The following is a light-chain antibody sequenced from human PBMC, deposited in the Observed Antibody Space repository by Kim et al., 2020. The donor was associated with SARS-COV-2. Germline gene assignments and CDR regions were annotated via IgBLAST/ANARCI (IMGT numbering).Light chain of an antibody. CDR3: HQYGNSPYT. Sequence: TLSLCPGERATLSCRASQTTFLAWYQQKPGQAPRLLIYDASMRATGTPDRFSGSGSGTDFTLTISRLEAEDFAVYFCHQYGNSPYTFGQGTKLEI. CDR2: DAS. V-gene: IGKV3-20*01. CDR1: QTTF. J-gene: IGKJ2*01.